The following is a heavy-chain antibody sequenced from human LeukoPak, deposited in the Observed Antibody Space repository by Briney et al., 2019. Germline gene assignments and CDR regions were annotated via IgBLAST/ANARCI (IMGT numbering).Heavy chain of an antibody. J-gene: IGHJ4*02. Sequence: GGSLRLSCVDSGLSFNTYAMNWVRQAPGKGLEWVAYFAGSDTTKYYADSVRGRFTISRDNAKNSLYLQMNSLRAEDTALYYCTTLGYHLDSWGQGTLVTVSS. CDR3: TTLGYHLDS. CDR1: GLSFNTYA. D-gene: IGHD3-22*01. CDR2: FAGSDTTK. V-gene: IGHV3-48*03.